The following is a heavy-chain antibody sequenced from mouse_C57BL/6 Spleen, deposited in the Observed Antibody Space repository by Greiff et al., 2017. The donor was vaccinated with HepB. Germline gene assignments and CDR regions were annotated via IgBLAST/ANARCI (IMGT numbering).Heavy chain of an antibody. CDR3: ARKGDY. J-gene: IGHJ2*01. D-gene: IGHD3-3*01. Sequence: QVQLQQPGAELVKPGASVKMSCTASGYTFTSYWITWVKQRPGQGLAWIGDIYPGSGSTNYNEKFKSKATLTVDTSASTAYMPLSSLTSDDSAVDYCARKGDYWGQGTTLTVSS. V-gene: IGHV1-55*01. CDR1: GYTFTSYW. CDR2: IYPGSGST.